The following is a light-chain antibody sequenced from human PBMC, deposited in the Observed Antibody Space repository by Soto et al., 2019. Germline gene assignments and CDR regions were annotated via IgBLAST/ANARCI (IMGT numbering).Light chain of an antibody. CDR3: YSYAGENLYV. Sequence: QSALTQPASVSASPELSITIPCTGTSSDVGSYNLVSWFQQHPGKVPKLLIYEGTKRPSGLSDRFSGSKSGTTASLTISGLQAEDEAHYYCYSYAGENLYVFGTGTKVTVL. J-gene: IGLJ1*01. V-gene: IGLV2-23*01. CDR2: EGT. CDR1: SSDVGSYNL.